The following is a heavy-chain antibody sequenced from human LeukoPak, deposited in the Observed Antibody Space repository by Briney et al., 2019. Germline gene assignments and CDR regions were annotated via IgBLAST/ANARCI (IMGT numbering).Heavy chain of an antibody. CDR3: ARTQWELPHDAFDI. D-gene: IGHD1-26*01. J-gene: IGHJ3*02. V-gene: IGHV1-18*01. CDR2: ISAYNGNT. CDR1: GYTFTSYG. Sequence: ASVKVSCKASGYTFTSYGISWVRQAPGQGLEWMGWISAYNGNTNYAQKLQGRVTMTTDTSTSTAYMELRSLRSDDTAVYYRARTQWELPHDAFDIWGQGTMVTVSS.